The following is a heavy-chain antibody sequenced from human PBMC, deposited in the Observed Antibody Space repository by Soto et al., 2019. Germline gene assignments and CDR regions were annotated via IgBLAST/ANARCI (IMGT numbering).Heavy chain of an antibody. CDR3: ARWSYLDY. Sequence: GSLRVSCGASGFSFVSYALSWVRQAPGKGLEWVSTISVSDGKTFYADSVKGRFSISRDTSQSTLYLQMNSLRADDTAMYYCARWSYLDYWGQGTRVTVSS. CDR2: ISVSDGKT. CDR1: GFSFVSYA. V-gene: IGHV3-23*01. D-gene: IGHD3-3*01. J-gene: IGHJ4*02.